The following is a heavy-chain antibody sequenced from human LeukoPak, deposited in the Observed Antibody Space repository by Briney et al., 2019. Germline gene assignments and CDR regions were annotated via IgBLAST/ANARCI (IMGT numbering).Heavy chain of an antibody. V-gene: IGHV3-21*01. D-gene: IGHD3-10*01. CDR3: ARVIYYGSGRKYYFDY. CDR1: GFTFSSYS. Sequence: GGSLRLSCAASGFTFSSYSMNWVRQAPGKGLEWVSSISSSSSNIYYADSVKGRFTISRDNAKNSLYLQMNSLRVEDTAVYYCARVIYYGSGRKYYFDYWGQGTLVTVSS. CDR2: ISSSSSNI. J-gene: IGHJ4*02.